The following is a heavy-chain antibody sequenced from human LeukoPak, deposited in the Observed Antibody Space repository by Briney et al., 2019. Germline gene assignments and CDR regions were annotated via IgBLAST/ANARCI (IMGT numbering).Heavy chain of an antibody. CDR3: ARADSYGSILDY. CDR1: GFTFSNYW. D-gene: IGHD5-18*01. V-gene: IGHV3-7*01. J-gene: IGHJ4*02. CDR2: IDQYGRAK. Sequence: GGSLRLSCAASGFTFSNYWMSWVRQAPGKGLEWVASIDQYGRAKYYVDPVRGRFTFARDNTKNSLHLQMNSLRAEDTAVYYCARADSYGSILDYWGQGTLVTVSS.